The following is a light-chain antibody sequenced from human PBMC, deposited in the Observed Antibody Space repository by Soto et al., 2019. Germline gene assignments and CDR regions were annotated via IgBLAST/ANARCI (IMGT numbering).Light chain of an antibody. V-gene: IGLV2-14*01. CDR1: SSDVGGYNS. Sequence: QSALTQPASVSGSPGQSIAISCTGTSSDVGGYNSVSWYQQHPGKAPKLLIYDVSNWPSGVSNRFSGSKSGNTASLTISGLQAEDEADYYCSSYATGGSYVFGTGTKLTVL. CDR2: DVS. J-gene: IGLJ1*01. CDR3: SSYATGGSYV.